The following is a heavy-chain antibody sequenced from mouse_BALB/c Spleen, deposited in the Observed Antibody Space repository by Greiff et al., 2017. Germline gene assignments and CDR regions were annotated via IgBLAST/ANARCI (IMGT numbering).Heavy chain of an antibody. V-gene: IGHV5-12-2*01. Sequence: EVQLVESGGGLVQPGGSLKLSCAASGFTFSSYTMSWVRQTPEKRLEWVAYISNGGGSTYYPDSVKGRFTISRDNAKNTLYLQMSSLKSEDTAMYYCANYYGSSYDYYAMDYWGQGTSVTVSS. CDR1: GFTFSSYT. D-gene: IGHD1-1*01. CDR3: ANYYGSSYDYYAMDY. J-gene: IGHJ4*01. CDR2: ISNGGGST.